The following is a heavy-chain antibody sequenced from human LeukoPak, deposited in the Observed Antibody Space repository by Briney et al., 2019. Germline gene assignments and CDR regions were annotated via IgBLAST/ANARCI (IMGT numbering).Heavy chain of an antibody. CDR2: IVGSGDGT. V-gene: IGHV3-23*01. D-gene: IGHD4-17*01. CDR1: GLTFSNYA. Sequence: GGSLRLSCAASGLTFSNYAMTWVRRAPGKGLEWVSSIVGSGDGTNYADSVKGRFTVSRDNSKNTLYLQMNSLRVEDAAVYYCAKDPNGDYVGAFDDWGQGTMVTVSS. J-gene: IGHJ3*01. CDR3: AKDPNGDYVGAFDD.